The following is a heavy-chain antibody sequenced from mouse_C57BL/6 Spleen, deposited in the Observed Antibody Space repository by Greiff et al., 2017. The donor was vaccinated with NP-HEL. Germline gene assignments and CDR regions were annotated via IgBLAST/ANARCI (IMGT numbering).Heavy chain of an antibody. CDR1: GYSITSGYD. CDR2: ISYSGST. Sequence: EVKLQESGPGMVKPSQSLSLTCTVTGYSITSGYDWHWIRHFPGNKLEWMGYISYSGSTNYNPSLKSRISITHDTSKNHFFLKLNSVTTEDTATYYCARANWGYAMDYWGQGTSVTVSS. V-gene: IGHV3-1*01. J-gene: IGHJ4*01. D-gene: IGHD4-1*01. CDR3: ARANWGYAMDY.